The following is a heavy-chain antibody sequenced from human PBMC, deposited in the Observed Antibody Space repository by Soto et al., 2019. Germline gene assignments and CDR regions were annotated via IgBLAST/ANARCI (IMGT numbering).Heavy chain of an antibody. V-gene: IGHV3-11*06. CDR3: ARNFDSGGYYSDY. J-gene: IGHJ4*02. D-gene: IGHD3-22*01. CDR2: ISSSAYT. CDR1: GFPFSDYY. Sequence: PGGSLRLSCAASGFPFSDYYMSWIRQAPGEGLEWISYISSSAYTIYADSVKGRFTISRDNAKNSLCLQMTSLRVEDTAVYYCARNFDSGGYYSDYWGQGTLVTVSS.